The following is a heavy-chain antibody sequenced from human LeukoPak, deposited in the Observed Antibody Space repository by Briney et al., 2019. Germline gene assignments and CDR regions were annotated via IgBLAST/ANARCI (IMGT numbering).Heavy chain of an antibody. Sequence: GGSLRLSCAASGFTFSSYWMSWVRQAPGKGLEWVANIKQDGSEKYYVDSMKGRFTISRDNAKNSLYLQMNSLRAEDTAVYYCASDGYSYGPTSFDYWGQGTLVTVSS. D-gene: IGHD5-18*01. CDR3: ASDGYSYGPTSFDY. V-gene: IGHV3-7*01. CDR2: IKQDGSEK. CDR1: GFTFSSYW. J-gene: IGHJ4*02.